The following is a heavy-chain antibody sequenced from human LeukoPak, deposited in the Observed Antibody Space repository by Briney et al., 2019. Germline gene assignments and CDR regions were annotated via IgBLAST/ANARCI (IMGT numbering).Heavy chain of an antibody. Sequence: ASVKVSCKASGYTFTSYDINWVRQATGQGLEWMGWMNPNSGNTGYAQKFQGRVTITRNTSISTAYMVLSSLRSEDTAVYYCARGSPDYYYMNVWGKGTTVTVSS. J-gene: IGHJ6*03. CDR1: GYTFTSYD. V-gene: IGHV1-8*03. CDR2: MNPNSGNT. CDR3: ARGSPDYYYMNV.